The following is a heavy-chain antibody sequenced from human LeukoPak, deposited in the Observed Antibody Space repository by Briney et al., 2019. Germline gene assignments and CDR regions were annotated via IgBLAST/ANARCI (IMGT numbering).Heavy chain of an antibody. J-gene: IGHJ3*02. CDR2: INHSGST. Sequence: KASETLSLTCAVYGGSFSGYYWTWIPQPPGKGLEWIGEINHSGSTNYNPSLKSRVTISVDTSKNQFSLKLSSVTAADTAVYYCARVRATGAFDIWGQGTMVTVSS. CDR3: ARVRATGAFDI. D-gene: IGHD1-26*01. V-gene: IGHV4-34*01. CDR1: GGSFSGYY.